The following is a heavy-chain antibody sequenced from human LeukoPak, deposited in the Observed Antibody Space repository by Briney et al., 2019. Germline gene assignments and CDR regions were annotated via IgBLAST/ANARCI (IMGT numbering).Heavy chain of an antibody. V-gene: IGHV4-61*02. CDR3: ARAGDSSGYYPPVY. CDR1: GGSISSGSHY. Sequence: SETLSLTCTVSGGSISSGSHYWTWIRQPAGKGLEWIGRIYTSGSTNYNPSLKSRVTISVDTSKNQFSLKLSSVTAADTAVYYCARAGDSSGYYPPVYWGQGTLVTVSS. J-gene: IGHJ4*02. D-gene: IGHD3-22*01. CDR2: IYTSGST.